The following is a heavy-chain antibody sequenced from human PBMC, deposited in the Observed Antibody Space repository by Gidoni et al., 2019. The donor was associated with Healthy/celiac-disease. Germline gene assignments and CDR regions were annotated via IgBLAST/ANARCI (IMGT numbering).Heavy chain of an antibody. J-gene: IGHJ5*02. D-gene: IGHD6-13*01. Sequence: EVQLVGSGGGVVRPGGSLRLSCAASGFTFDHYAMSWVRHAPGKGLEWVSGINWNGGSTGYADSVKGRFTISRDNAKNSLYLQMNSLRAEDTALYYCARDLSQNAPGISHWFDPWGQGTLVTVTS. CDR3: ARDLSQNAPGISHWFDP. CDR2: INWNGGST. CDR1: GFTFDHYA. V-gene: IGHV3-20*04.